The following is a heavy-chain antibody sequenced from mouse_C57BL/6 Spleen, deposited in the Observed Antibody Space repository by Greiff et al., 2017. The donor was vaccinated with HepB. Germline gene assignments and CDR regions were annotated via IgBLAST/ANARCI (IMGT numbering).Heavy chain of an antibody. V-gene: IGHV14-1*01. CDR1: GFNIKDYY. Sequence: VQLQQSGAELVRPGASVKLSCTASGFNIKDYYMHWVKQRPEQGLEWIGRIDPEDGDTEYAPKFQGKATMTAETSSNTAYLQLSSLTSEDTAVYYCTRGAMDYWGQGTSVTVSS. J-gene: IGHJ4*01. CDR2: IDPEDGDT. CDR3: TRGAMDY.